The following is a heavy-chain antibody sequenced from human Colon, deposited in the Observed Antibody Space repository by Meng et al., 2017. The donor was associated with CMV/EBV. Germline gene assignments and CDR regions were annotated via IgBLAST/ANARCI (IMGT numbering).Heavy chain of an antibody. V-gene: IGHV3-74*01. Sequence: GESLKISCAASGFTFSSYWMHWVRQAPGKGLVWVSRINSDGSSTSYADSVKGRFSITRDNAKNTLYLQMDSLRGEDTAVYYCARGLDFGTFFFYWGRGTLVTVSS. CDR1: GFTFSSYW. J-gene: IGHJ4*01. CDR3: ARGLDFGTFFFY. D-gene: IGHD4-17*01. CDR2: INSDGSST.